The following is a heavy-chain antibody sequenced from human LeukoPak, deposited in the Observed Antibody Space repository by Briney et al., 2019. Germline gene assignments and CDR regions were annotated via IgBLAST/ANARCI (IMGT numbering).Heavy chain of an antibody. Sequence: GGSLRLSCAASGFTFSSYAMSWVRQAPGKGLEWVSAISGSGGSTYYADSVKSRFAISRDNSKNTLYLQMNSLRAEDTAVYYCAKDGYSSSWAFDYWGQGTLVTVSS. D-gene: IGHD6-13*01. V-gene: IGHV3-23*01. CDR2: ISGSGGST. CDR3: AKDGYSSSWAFDY. CDR1: GFTFSSYA. J-gene: IGHJ4*02.